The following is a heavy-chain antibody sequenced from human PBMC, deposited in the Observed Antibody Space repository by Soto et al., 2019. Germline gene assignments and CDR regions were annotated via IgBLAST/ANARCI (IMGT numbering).Heavy chain of an antibody. Sequence: AGGSLRLSCAASGFTFSSYGMHWVRQAPGKGLEWVAVISYDGSNKYYADSVKGRFTISRDNSKNTLYLQMNSLRAEDTAVYYCAKEGSDYDILTGSGYYGMDVWGQGTTVSVS. CDR3: AKEGSDYDILTGSGYYGMDV. J-gene: IGHJ6*02. CDR1: GFTFSSYG. CDR2: ISYDGSNK. D-gene: IGHD3-9*01. V-gene: IGHV3-30*18.